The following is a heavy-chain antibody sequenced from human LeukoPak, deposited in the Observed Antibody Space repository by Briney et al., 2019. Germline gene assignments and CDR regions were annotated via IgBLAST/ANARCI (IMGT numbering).Heavy chain of an antibody. CDR2: ISGSGGGST. V-gene: IGHV3-23*01. CDR3: AKSFMLGGVTQRALDY. CDR1: GFTFISYA. D-gene: IGHD3-16*01. Sequence: PGGSLRLSCAASGFTFISYAMSWVRQAPGKGLEWVSAISGSGGGSTYYADSVKGRFTISRDNSKNTLYLQMNSLRAEDTAVYYRAKSFMLGGVTQRALDYWGQGTLVTVSS. J-gene: IGHJ4*02.